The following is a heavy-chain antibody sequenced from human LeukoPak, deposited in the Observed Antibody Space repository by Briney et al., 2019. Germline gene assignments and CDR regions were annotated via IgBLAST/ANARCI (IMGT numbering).Heavy chain of an antibody. CDR1: GFTFSSSA. J-gene: IGHJ4*02. Sequence: GGSLRLSCAASGFTFSSSAMSWVRQAPGKGLEWVSAIKTNGGSTYYADSVKGRFTISRDNSENTLYLQMNSLRAEDTAVYYCARDLGQGLLEQLDYWGQGTLVAVSS. CDR3: ARDLGQGLLEQLDY. V-gene: IGHV3-23*01. D-gene: IGHD3-3*01. CDR2: IKTNGGST.